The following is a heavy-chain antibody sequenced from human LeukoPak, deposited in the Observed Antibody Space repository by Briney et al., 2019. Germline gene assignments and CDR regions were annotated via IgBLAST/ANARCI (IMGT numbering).Heavy chain of an antibody. D-gene: IGHD6-19*01. V-gene: IGHV3-23*01. CDR2: ISGSGGST. Sequence: GGSLRLSCAASGFTFSSYAMSWVRQAPGKGLEWVSAISGSGGSTYYADSVKGRFTISRDDSKNTLYLQMNSLRAEDTAVYYCATPRPGYSSGWTQDYWGQGTLVTVSS. CDR3: ATPRPGYSSGWTQDY. CDR1: GFTFSSYA. J-gene: IGHJ4*02.